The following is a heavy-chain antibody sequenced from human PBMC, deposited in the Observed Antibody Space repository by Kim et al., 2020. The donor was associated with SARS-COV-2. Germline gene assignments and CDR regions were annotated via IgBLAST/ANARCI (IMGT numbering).Heavy chain of an antibody. D-gene: IGHD3-10*01. CDR1: GFPFSSFA. Sequence: GGSLRLSCTTSGFPFSSFAMAWLRQRPGKAPEWVSGVSGGGDATYYADAVRGRFTISRDISRNTIHLQMTSPRVDDTAQYYCARCTLIRGVIMSGNAFDFWGPGTMVTVSP. J-gene: IGHJ3*01. V-gene: IGHV3-23*01. CDR2: VSGGGDAT. CDR3: ARCTLIRGVIMSGNAFDF.